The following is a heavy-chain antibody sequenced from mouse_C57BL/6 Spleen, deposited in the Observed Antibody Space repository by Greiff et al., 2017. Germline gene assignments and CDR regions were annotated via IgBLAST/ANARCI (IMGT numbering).Heavy chain of an antibody. D-gene: IGHD2-3*01. V-gene: IGHV1-72*01. CDR1: GYTFTSYW. Sequence: VQLQQPGAELVKPGASVKLSCKASGYTFTSYWMHWVKQRPGRGLEWIGRIHPNSGGTKYNEKFKGKATLTVAKPSSTAYMQLSSLTSEDSAVDYCARRLYDGYFGYFDDWGTGTTVTVSS. CDR3: ARRLYDGYFGYFDD. CDR2: IHPNSGGT. J-gene: IGHJ1*03.